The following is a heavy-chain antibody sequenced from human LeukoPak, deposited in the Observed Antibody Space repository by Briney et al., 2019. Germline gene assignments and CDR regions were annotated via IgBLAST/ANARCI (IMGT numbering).Heavy chain of an antibody. CDR3: ARDAFLGITMPVNWFDP. V-gene: IGHV4-4*07. Sequence: PSETLSLTCSVSGGSISSYYWSWIRQPAGKALEWLGRISTGGSANYNPSLQSRVTMSIDTSKSQFSLNLNSATAADTAVYYCARDAFLGITMPVNWFDPWGQGTLVTVSA. CDR1: GGSISSYY. CDR2: ISTGGSA. D-gene: IGHD1-14*01. J-gene: IGHJ5*02.